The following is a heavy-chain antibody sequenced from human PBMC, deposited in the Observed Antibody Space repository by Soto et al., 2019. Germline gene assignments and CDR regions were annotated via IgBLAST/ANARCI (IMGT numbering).Heavy chain of an antibody. CDR1: GGTFSSYA. J-gene: IGHJ4*02. CDR2: IIPIFGTA. CDR3: ATRLGGPNTLYFDY. Sequence: QVQLVQSGAEVQKPGSSVKVSCKASGGTFSSYAISWVRQAPGQGLEWMGGIIPIFGTANYAQKFHGRVTITADESTSTAYMELSSLRSEDTAVYYCATRLGGPNTLYFDYWGQGTLVTVSS. V-gene: IGHV1-69*01. D-gene: IGHD1-26*01.